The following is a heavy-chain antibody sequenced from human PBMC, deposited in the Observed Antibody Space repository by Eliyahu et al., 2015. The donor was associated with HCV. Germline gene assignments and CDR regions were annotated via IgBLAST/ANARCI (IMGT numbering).Heavy chain of an antibody. CDR1: GFTFSTYA. CDR2: ISFDAYYK. CDR3: ARAFLTYEVWWLPGY. V-gene: IGHV3-30*04. D-gene: IGHD1-26*01. J-gene: IGHJ4*02. Sequence: QVQLVESGGGVVQPGRSLRLSCAASGFTFSTYAMHWVRQAPGKGLEWVAVISFDAYYKYYADSVKGRFTISRDNSKDTLYLEMTSLRTEDTAVYYCARAFLTYEVWWLPGYWGQGTLVTVSS.